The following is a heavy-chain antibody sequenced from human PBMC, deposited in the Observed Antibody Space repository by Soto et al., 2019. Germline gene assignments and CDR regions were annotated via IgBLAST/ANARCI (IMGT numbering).Heavy chain of an antibody. CDR1: GGSISSSNYY. V-gene: IGHV4-39*01. CDR3: ARHRGYYDILTGYYTELNFDY. Sequence: PSETLSLTCPVSGGSISSSNYYWGWIRQPPGKGLEWIGSIYYSGTTYYNPSLKSRVTISVDTSKNQFSLKLSSVTAADTAVYYCARHRGYYDILTGYYTELNFDYWGQGTLVT. J-gene: IGHJ4*02. CDR2: IYYSGTT. D-gene: IGHD3-9*01.